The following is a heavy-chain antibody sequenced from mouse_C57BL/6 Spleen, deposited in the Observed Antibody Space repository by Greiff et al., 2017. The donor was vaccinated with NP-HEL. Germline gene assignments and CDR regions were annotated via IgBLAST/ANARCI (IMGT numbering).Heavy chain of an antibody. V-gene: IGHV1-15*01. CDR2: IDPETGGT. CDR1: GYTFTDYE. D-gene: IGHD2-2*01. CDR3: TRNGYYPDY. Sequence: QVHVKQSGAELVRPGASVTLSCKASGYTFTDYEMHWVKQTPVHGLEWIGAIDPETGGTAYNQKFKGKAILTADKSSSTAYMELRSLTSEDSAVYYCTRNGYYPDYWGQGTTLTVSS. J-gene: IGHJ2*01.